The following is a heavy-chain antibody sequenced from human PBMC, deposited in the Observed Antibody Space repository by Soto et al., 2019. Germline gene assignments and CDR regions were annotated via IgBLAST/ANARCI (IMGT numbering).Heavy chain of an antibody. CDR1: GYTSTNYG. CDR2: INAGSGNT. V-gene: IGHV1-3*01. CDR3: ARDRPDVSDPSSVDQPMFDN. D-gene: IGHD3-16*01. J-gene: IGHJ4*02. Sequence: ASVKVSCKASGYTSTNYGMHWVRQAPGQRLEWMGWINAGSGNTKYSQKFQGRITITRDTSASTVYMELSSLRSEDTAVYYCARDRPDVSDPSSVDQPMFDNWGQGVLVTVSS.